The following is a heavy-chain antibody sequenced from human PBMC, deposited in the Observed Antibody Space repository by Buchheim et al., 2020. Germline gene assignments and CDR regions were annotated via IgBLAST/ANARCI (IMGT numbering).Heavy chain of an antibody. D-gene: IGHD6-6*01. J-gene: IGHJ4*02. CDR1: GFTFSSYA. CDR2: ISYDGSNK. V-gene: IGHV3-30-3*01. CDR3: ARVRAARARLQLYYFDY. Sequence: QVQLVESGGGVVQPGRSLRLSCAASGFTFSSYAMHWVRQAPGKGLEWVAVISYDGSNKYYADSVKGRFTISRDNSKNTLYLQMNSLRAEDTAVYYCARVRAARARLQLYYFDYWGQGTL.